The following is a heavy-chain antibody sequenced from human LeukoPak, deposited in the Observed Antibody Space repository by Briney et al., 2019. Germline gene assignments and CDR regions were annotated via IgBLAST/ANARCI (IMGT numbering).Heavy chain of an antibody. Sequence: ASVKVSCKASGYTFTGYYMHWVRQAPGQGLEWMGWINPNSGDADSGRKFQGRVTMTRDTSINTVYMTLKRLRYDDTAVYYCARGPLEYCSGGSCYSGRNWFDPWGQGTLVTVSS. CDR2: INPNSGDA. CDR1: GYTFTGYY. V-gene: IGHV1-2*02. J-gene: IGHJ5*02. CDR3: ARGPLEYCSGGSCYSGRNWFDP. D-gene: IGHD2-15*01.